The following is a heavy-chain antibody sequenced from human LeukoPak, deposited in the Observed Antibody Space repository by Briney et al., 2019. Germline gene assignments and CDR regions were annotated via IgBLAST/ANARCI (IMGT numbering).Heavy chain of an antibody. CDR2: ISGSGGST. D-gene: IGHD3-10*01. V-gene: IGHV3-23*01. J-gene: IGHJ4*02. Sequence: GGSLRLSCAASGFTFSSYAMSWVRQAPGKGLEWVSAISGSGGSTYYADSVKGRFTTSRDNSKNTLYLQMNSLRAEDTAVYYCAKMRSYYGSGSPYYFDYWGQGTLVTVSS. CDR3: AKMRSYYGSGSPYYFDY. CDR1: GFTFSSYA.